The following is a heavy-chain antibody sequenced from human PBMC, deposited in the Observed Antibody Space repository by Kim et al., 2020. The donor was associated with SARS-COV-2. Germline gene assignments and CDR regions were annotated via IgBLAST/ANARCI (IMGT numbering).Heavy chain of an antibody. J-gene: IGHJ4*02. CDR2: ILTDGSIR. Sequence: GGSLRLSCAASGFTFRTYWMHWVRQGPGKGLVWVARILTDGSIRSYADSVKGRFTISIDNAKNTLFLQMNSLRADDTAVYYCAREGTGSVYIDSWGQGTL. CDR3: AREGTGSVYIDS. CDR1: GFTFRTYW. V-gene: IGHV3-74*01. D-gene: IGHD1-1*01.